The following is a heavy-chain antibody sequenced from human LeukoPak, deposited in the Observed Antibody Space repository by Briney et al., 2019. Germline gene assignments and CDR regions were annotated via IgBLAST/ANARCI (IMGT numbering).Heavy chain of an antibody. CDR3: ARAYGSADYYYYYYMDV. J-gene: IGHJ6*03. V-gene: IGHV1-18*04. Sequence: ASVKVSCKTSGYTFTTYGISWVRQVPGQGLEWVGWTSGYNDNTNYEQQFQGRVTMTRDTSISTAYMELSRLRSDDTAVYYCARAYGSADYYYYYYMDVWGKGTTVTISS. CDR2: TSGYNDNT. CDR1: GYTFTTYG. D-gene: IGHD3-10*01.